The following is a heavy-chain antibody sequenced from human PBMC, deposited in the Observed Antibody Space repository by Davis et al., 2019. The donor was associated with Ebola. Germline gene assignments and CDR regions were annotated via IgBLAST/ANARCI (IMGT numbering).Heavy chain of an antibody. J-gene: IGHJ6*02. CDR3: ARDGLINDFWSGYYYYYGMDV. CDR1: GFTFSSYS. D-gene: IGHD3-3*01. V-gene: IGHV3-21*01. CDR2: ISSSSSYI. Sequence: GESLKISCAASGFTFSSYSMNWVRQAPGKGLEWVSSISSSSSYIYYADSVKGRFTISRDNAKNSLYLQMNSLRAEDTAVYYCARDGLINDFWSGYYYYYGMDVWGQGTTVTVSS.